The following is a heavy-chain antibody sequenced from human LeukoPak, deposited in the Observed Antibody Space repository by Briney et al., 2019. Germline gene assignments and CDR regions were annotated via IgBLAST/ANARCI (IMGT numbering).Heavy chain of an antibody. V-gene: IGHV3-30*02. CDR3: AKGATTYGDYFDY. J-gene: IGHJ4*02. D-gene: IGHD4-17*01. CDR2: IRYDGSNK. CDR1: GFTISIYG. Sequence: GGSLRLSCAASGFTISIYGMHGVRQAPGKGLEWVAFIRYDGSNKYYADSVKGRFTISRDNSKNTLYLQMNSLRAEDTAVYYCAKGATTYGDYFDYWGQGTLVTVSS.